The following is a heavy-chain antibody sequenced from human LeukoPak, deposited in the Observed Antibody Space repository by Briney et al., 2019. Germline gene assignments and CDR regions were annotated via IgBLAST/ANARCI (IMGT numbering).Heavy chain of an antibody. Sequence: ASVKVSCKASGGTFSSYAISWVRQAPGQGLEWMGGIIPIFGTANYAQKFQGRVTITTDESTSTAYMELSSLRSEDTAVYYCARTVRDGSNEDDLYFDYWGQGTLVTVSS. J-gene: IGHJ4*02. CDR3: ARTVRDGSNEDDLYFDY. D-gene: IGHD5-24*01. CDR2: IIPIFGTA. V-gene: IGHV1-69*05. CDR1: GGTFSSYA.